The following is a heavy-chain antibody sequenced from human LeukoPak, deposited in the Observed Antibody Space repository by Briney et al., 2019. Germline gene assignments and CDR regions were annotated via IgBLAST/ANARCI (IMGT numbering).Heavy chain of an antibody. D-gene: IGHD6-19*01. CDR2: ISSSGSTR. CDR3: ARDSSGWNIPDY. CDR1: GFTFSDYY. J-gene: IGHJ4*02. V-gene: IGHV3-11*01. Sequence: GGSLRFSCAASGFTFSDYYMSWIRQAPGKGLEWVAYISSSGSTRYYADSVKGRFTISRDNAKNPLYLQMNSLRAEDTAVYYCARDSSGWNIPDYWGQGTLVTVSS.